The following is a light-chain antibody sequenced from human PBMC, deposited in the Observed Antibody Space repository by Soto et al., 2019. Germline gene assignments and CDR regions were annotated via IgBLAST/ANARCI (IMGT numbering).Light chain of an antibody. CDR2: EVS. Sequence: QSVLTQPPSASGSPGQSVTISCTGNSSDVGGYNYVSWYQQHPGKAPKLMIYEVSKRPSGVPDRFSGSKSGNTASLTVSGLQAEDEAEYYCSSYAGSNNLGVFGTGTKVTVL. CDR1: SSDVGGYNY. V-gene: IGLV2-8*01. J-gene: IGLJ1*01. CDR3: SSYAGSNNLGV.